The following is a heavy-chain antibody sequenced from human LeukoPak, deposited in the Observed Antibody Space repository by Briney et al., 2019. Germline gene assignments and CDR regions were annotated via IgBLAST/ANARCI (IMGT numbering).Heavy chain of an antibody. Sequence: PGGSLRLSCAASGFTFSNYALSWVRQAPGKGLEWVSDISGSGGSTYYADSVQGRFTIFRDNSKNMLYLQMNSLRAEDTAVYYCAKSHDFWSGYYPFDYWGQGTLVTVSS. D-gene: IGHD3-3*01. V-gene: IGHV3-23*01. CDR3: AKSHDFWSGYYPFDY. CDR1: GFTFSNYA. CDR2: ISGSGGST. J-gene: IGHJ4*02.